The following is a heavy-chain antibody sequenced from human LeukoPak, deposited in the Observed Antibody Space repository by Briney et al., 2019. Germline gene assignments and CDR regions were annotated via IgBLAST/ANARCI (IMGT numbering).Heavy chain of an antibody. CDR3: ARHEFDSGSLPYFDY. CDR2: IYYSGST. Sequence: SETLSLTCTVSGGSIRGYYWSWIRQPPGKGLEWIGYIYYSGSTNYNPSLKSRVTISVDTSKNQFSLKLSAVTAAYTVVYYCARHEFDSGSLPYFDYWGQGILVTVSS. D-gene: IGHD3-10*01. CDR1: GGSIRGYY. J-gene: IGHJ4*02. V-gene: IGHV4-59*08.